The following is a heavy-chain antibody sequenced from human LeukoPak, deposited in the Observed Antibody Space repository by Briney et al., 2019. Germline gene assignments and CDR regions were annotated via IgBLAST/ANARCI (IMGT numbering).Heavy chain of an antibody. CDR2: IIPMFGTA. CDR1: GYTFTSYA. V-gene: IGHV1-69*06. J-gene: IGHJ6*03. CDR3: ARVVGLTGYSSSWYSGYYYYMDV. Sequence: SVKVSCKASGYTFTSYAISWVRQAPGQGLEWMGGIIPMFGTANYAQKFQDRVTITADKSTSTAYMELSSLRSEDTAVYYCARVVGLTGYSSSWYSGYYYYMDVWGRGTTVTVSS. D-gene: IGHD6-13*01.